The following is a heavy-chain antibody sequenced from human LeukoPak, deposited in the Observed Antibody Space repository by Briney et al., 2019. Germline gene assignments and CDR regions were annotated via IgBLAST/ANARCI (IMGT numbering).Heavy chain of an antibody. V-gene: IGHV4-30-2*01. D-gene: IGHD3-22*01. CDR3: ARAIRYDSSGYYYATHFDY. CDR2: IYHSGST. Sequence: PSETLSLTCAVSGGSISSGGYSWSWIRQPPGKGLEWIGYIYHSGSTYYNPSLKSRVTISVDRSKNQFSLKLSSVTAADTAVYYCARAIRYDSSGYYYATHFDYWGQGTLVTVSS. CDR1: GGSISSGGYS. J-gene: IGHJ4*02.